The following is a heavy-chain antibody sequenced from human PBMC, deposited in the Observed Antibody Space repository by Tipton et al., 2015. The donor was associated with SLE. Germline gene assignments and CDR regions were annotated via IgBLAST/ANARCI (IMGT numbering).Heavy chain of an antibody. D-gene: IGHD4-17*01. CDR1: GYSFISYG. CDR2: ISAYNGNT. J-gene: IGHJ4*02. Sequence: QLVQSGAEVKKPGASVKVSCKASGYSFISYGVSWVRQAPGQGLEWMGWISAYNGNTNYPQKLQGRVTMTTDTSTSTAYMELRSLRSDDTAVFYCALTSDDGDYGQLDYWGQGTLVTVSS. V-gene: IGHV1-18*01. CDR3: ALTSDDGDYGQLDY.